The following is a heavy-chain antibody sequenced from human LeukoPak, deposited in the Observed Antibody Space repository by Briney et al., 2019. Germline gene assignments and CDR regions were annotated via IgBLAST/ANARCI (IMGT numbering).Heavy chain of an antibody. V-gene: IGHV4-59*12. CDR2: IYYSGST. J-gene: IGHJ5*02. Sequence: SETLSLTCTVSGGSISSYYWSWIRQPPGKGLEWIGYIYYSGSTNYNPSLKSRVTISVDTSKNQFSLKLSSVTAADTAVYYCARAHSRSWYFVWFDPWGQGTLVTVSS. D-gene: IGHD6-13*01. CDR3: ARAHSRSWYFVWFDP. CDR1: GGSISSYY.